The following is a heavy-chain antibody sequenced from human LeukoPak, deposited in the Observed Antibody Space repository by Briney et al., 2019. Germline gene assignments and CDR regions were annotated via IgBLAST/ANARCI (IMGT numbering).Heavy chain of an antibody. J-gene: IGHJ3*02. Sequence: GGSLRLSCAASGFTCSSYSMNWVRQAPGQGLEWVSSIISSSCYTYYADSVKGRFTISRDNAKNSLYLQMNSLRAEDTVVYYCARERTYYDFWSGHDAFDIWGQGTMVTVSS. D-gene: IGHD3-3*01. CDR1: GFTCSSYS. V-gene: IGHV3-21*01. CDR3: ARERTYYDFWSGHDAFDI. CDR2: IISSSCYT.